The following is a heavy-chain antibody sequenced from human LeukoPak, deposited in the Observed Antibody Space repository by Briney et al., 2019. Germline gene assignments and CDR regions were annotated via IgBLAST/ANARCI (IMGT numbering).Heavy chain of an antibody. J-gene: IGHJ4*02. V-gene: IGHV3-23*01. D-gene: IGHD2-15*01. CDR3: AKGKGSSSSSIDW. Sequence: PGGSLRLSCAASGFTFSSYSMNWVRQAPGKGLEWVSAMSGSGGSTYYADSVKGRFTISRDNSKNTLYLQIHSLRAEDTAVYYCAKGKGSSSSSIDWWGQGTLVTVSS. CDR2: MSGSGGST. CDR1: GFTFSSYS.